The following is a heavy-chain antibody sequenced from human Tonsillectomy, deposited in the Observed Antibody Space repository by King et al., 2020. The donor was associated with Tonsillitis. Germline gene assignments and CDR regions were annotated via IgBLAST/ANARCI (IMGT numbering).Heavy chain of an antibody. CDR3: SKCSNSSWESCWFDS. D-gene: IGHD6-6*01. CDR2: IGWNSGSR. Sequence: VKLVESGGGLVQPGGSLRLSCAASGLTFDDYAMHWVRQVPGKGLEWVSGIGWNSGSRTYADSVRGRFTISRDNAKNSLYLQINSLRAEDTALYYCSKCSNSSWESCWFDSWGQGTLVTVSS. CDR1: GLTFDDYA. J-gene: IGHJ5*01. V-gene: IGHV3-9*01.